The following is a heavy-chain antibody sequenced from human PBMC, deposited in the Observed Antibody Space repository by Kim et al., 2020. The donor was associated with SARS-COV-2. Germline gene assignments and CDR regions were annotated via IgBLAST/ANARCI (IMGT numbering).Heavy chain of an antibody. CDR3: ARHVSSGYDY. J-gene: IGHJ4*02. D-gene: IGHD3-22*01. Sequence: SETLSLTCAVSGVSISGYYWSWIRQPPGKGLDWIAYIYYTGRTKYNPSLESRVTISVDTSKNQFSLKLSSVTATDTAVYYCARHVSSGYDYWGQGSLVTVSS. CDR1: GVSISGYY. V-gene: IGHV4-59*08. CDR2: IYYTGRT.